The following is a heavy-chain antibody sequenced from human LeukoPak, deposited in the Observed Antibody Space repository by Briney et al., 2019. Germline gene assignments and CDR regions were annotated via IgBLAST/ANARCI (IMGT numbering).Heavy chain of an antibody. D-gene: IGHD3-16*01. V-gene: IGHV4-38-2*02. CDR2: IYHSGST. CDR3: ARDNSVEVSTMIIFDY. J-gene: IGHJ4*02. Sequence: SETLSLTCTVSGYSISSAYYWGWIRQPPGKGLEWIGSIYHSGSTYYNPSLKSRVTISVDTSKNQFSLKLRSVTAADTAVYYCARDNSVEVSTMIIFDYWGQGTLVTVSS. CDR1: GYSISSAYY.